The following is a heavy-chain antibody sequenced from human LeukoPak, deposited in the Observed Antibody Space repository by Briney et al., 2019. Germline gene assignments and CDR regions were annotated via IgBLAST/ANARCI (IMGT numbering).Heavy chain of an antibody. Sequence: GGSLRLSCAASGFTVSSNYMSWVRQAPGKGLEWVSVIYSGGSTYYADSVKGRFTISRDNSKSTLYLQMNSLRAEDTAVYYCARDRYDSSGYYSDYWGQGTLVTVSS. V-gene: IGHV3-53*01. D-gene: IGHD3-22*01. J-gene: IGHJ4*02. CDR3: ARDRYDSSGYYSDY. CDR1: GFTVSSNY. CDR2: IYSGGST.